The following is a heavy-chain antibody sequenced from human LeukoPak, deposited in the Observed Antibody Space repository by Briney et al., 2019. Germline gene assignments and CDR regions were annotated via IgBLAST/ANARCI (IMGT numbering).Heavy chain of an antibody. D-gene: IGHD3-10*01. Sequence: ASVKVSCKASGYTFTNNYMHWVRQAPGQGLEWMGLINPSGGSTNYAQKFQGRVTMTRDMSTSTVYMELSSLRSEDTAVYYCGRLVRGGTFGYWGQGTLVTVSS. J-gene: IGHJ4*02. CDR3: GRLVRGGTFGY. CDR1: GYTFTNNY. V-gene: IGHV1-46*01. CDR2: INPSGGST.